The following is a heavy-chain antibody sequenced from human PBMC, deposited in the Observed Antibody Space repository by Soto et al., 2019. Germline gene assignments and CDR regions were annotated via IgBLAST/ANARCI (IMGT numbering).Heavy chain of an antibody. V-gene: IGHV3-23*01. CDR1: RFTFSNYA. J-gene: IGHJ4*02. CDR3: TKALSPYYYGDIDY. CDR2: ISGTGSST. Sequence: PGRSLRLSFVASRFTFSNYAMYWVRQAPWKGLELFSAISGTGSSTYYVDSVKGRFTISKDNSKNALYLQMNSLRAEDTAVYYCTKALSPYYYGDIDYWGQGTLVTVSS. D-gene: IGHD4-17*01.